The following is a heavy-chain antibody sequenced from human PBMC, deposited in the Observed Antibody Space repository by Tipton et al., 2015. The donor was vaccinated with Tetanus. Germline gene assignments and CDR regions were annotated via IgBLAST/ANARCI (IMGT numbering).Heavy chain of an antibody. D-gene: IGHD3-9*01. V-gene: IGHV3-30*18. J-gene: IGHJ4*02. CDR3: AKEGDILTGYLFDY. Sequence: SLSLSCAASGFTFSSYGMPWVRQAPGTGLEWVAVISYDGSNKYSADSVKGRFTISRDNSKNTLYLQMNSLRAEDTAVYYCAKEGDILTGYLFDYWGQGTLVTGAS. CDR1: GFTFSSYG. CDR2: ISYDGSNK.